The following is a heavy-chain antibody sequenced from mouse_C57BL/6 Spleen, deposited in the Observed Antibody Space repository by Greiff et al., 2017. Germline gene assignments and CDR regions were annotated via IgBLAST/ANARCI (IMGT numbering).Heavy chain of an antibody. Sequence: EVKVEESGGGLVKPGGSLKLSCAASGFTFSDYGMHWVRQAPEKGLEWVAYISSGSSTIYYADTVKGRFTISRDNAKNTLFLQMTSLRSEDTAMYYCARQGLYYGYGWFAYWGQGTLVTVSA. CDR1: GFTFSDYG. V-gene: IGHV5-17*01. D-gene: IGHD2-2*01. J-gene: IGHJ3*01. CDR3: ARQGLYYGYGWFAY. CDR2: ISSGSSTI.